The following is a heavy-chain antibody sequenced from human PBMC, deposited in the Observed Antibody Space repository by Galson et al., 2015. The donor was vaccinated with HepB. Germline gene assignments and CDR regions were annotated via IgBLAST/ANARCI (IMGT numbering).Heavy chain of an antibody. CDR2: ISASGGKK. CDR1: GFIVDGSG. J-gene: IGHJ4*02. D-gene: IGHD3-10*01. CDR3: TRDSGWESAY. V-gene: IGHV3-23*01. Sequence: SLRLSCAASGFIVDGSGMSWVRQAPGKGLEWVSGISASGGKKYHAGPVNGRFTPSREKSPNTVYLQMNSLRVDDSALYYCTRDSGWESAYWGQGTLVTVSS.